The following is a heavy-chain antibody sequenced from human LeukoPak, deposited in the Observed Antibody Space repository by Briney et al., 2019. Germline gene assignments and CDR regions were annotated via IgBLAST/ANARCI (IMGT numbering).Heavy chain of an antibody. Sequence: GASVKLSCKASGGTFSSYAISWVRQAPGQGLEWMGRIIPILGIANYAQKFQGRVTITADKSTSTAYMELSSLRSEDTAVYYCARDAGRYGDPPKNWFDPWGQGTLVTVSS. D-gene: IGHD4-17*01. CDR3: ARDAGRYGDPPKNWFDP. CDR2: IIPILGIA. CDR1: GGTFSSYA. J-gene: IGHJ5*02. V-gene: IGHV1-69*04.